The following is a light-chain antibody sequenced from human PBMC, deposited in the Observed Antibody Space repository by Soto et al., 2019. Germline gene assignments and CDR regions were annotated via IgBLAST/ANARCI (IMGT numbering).Light chain of an antibody. Sequence: EIVLTQSPGTLSLSPGERATLSCRASQSVSSSYLAWYQQKPGQAPRLLIYGASSRATGIPDRFSGSGSGTDFPLTISSLEPEDLPVYYCQQYGSSPMYTFGQGTKVEIK. V-gene: IGKV3-20*01. CDR2: GAS. CDR3: QQYGSSPMYT. CDR1: QSVSSSY. J-gene: IGKJ2*01.